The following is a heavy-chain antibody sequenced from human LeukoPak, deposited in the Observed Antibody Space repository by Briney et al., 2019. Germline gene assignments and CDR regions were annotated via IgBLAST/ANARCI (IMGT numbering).Heavy chain of an antibody. CDR2: INPNSGGT. D-gene: IGHD2-15*01. V-gene: IGHV1-2*04. CDR1: GYTFTGYY. CDR3: AREWVATERLGYCSGGSCTEGMDV. Sequence: ASVKVSCKASGYTFTGYYMHWVRQAPGQGLEWMGWINPNSGGTNYAQKFQGWVTMTRDTSISTAYMELSRLRSDDTAVYYCAREWVATERLGYCSGGSCTEGMDVWGQGTTVTVSS. J-gene: IGHJ6*02.